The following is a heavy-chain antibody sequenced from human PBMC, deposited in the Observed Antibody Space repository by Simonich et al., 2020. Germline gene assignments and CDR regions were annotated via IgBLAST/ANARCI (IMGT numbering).Heavy chain of an antibody. D-gene: IGHD6-13*01. CDR1: GGTFSSYA. CDR2: IIPILGKA. Sequence: QVQLGQSGAEVKKPGSSVKVSCKASGGTFSSYAISWVRQAPGKGLEWMGGIIPILGKANYAQKFQGRVTITADKSTSTAYMELSSLRSEDTAVYYCARGEAAAGMGFDYWGQGTLVTVSS. CDR3: ARGEAAAGMGFDY. V-gene: IGHV1-69*10. J-gene: IGHJ4*02.